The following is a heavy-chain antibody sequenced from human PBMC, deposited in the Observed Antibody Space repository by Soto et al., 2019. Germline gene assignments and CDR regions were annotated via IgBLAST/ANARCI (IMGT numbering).Heavy chain of an antibody. CDR3: ARGPYSSGFAGPDY. CDR2: IIPIFGTA. Sequence: ASVKVSCKASGGTFSSYAISWVRQAPGQGLEWMGGIIPIFGTANYAQKFQGRVTITADESTSTAYMELGSLRSEDTAVYYCARGPYSSGFAGPDYWGQGTLVTVSS. V-gene: IGHV1-69*13. CDR1: GGTFSSYA. J-gene: IGHJ4*02. D-gene: IGHD6-19*01.